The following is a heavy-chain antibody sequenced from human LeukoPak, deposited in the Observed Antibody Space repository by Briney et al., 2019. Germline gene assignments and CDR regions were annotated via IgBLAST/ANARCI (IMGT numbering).Heavy chain of an antibody. J-gene: IGHJ4*02. CDR3: AKSYSSGSGSYSAGHFDY. Sequence: GGSLRLSCAVSGFTFSGYGMHWVRQAPGKGLEWVAFIRYDGSNTYYADSVKGRFTISRDNSKNTLYLQMDTLRAEDTAVYYCAKSYSSGSGSYSAGHFDYWGQGTLVTVSS. V-gene: IGHV3-30*02. CDR2: IRYDGSNT. D-gene: IGHD3-10*01. CDR1: GFTFSGYG.